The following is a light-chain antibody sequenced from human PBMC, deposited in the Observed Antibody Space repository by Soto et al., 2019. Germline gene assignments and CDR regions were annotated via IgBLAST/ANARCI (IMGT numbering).Light chain of an antibody. V-gene: IGKV3-20*01. CDR3: QQYGRSPWT. J-gene: IGKJ1*01. CDR2: GAS. Sequence: EIVLTQSPGTLSLSPGERATLSCRASQSVSSNYLAWYQQKPGHAPRLLIYGASSRATGIPDRFSGSGSGTDFTITISRLETEDFAVYYCQQYGRSPWTFGRGTKVEIK. CDR1: QSVSSNY.